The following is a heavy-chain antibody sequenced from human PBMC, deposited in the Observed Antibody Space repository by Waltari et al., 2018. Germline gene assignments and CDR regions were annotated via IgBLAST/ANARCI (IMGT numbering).Heavy chain of an antibody. Sequence: QVQLVQSGAEVKPSETLSLTCTVSGGSISSYYWSWIRQPPGKGLEWIGYIYYSGSTNYNPSLKSRVTISVDTSKNQFSLKLSSVTAADTAVYYCARVMRYYDSGDAFDIWGQGTMVTVSS. CDR1: GGSISSYY. CDR2: IYYSGST. D-gene: IGHD3-22*01. V-gene: IGHV4-59*01. J-gene: IGHJ3*02. CDR3: ARVMRYYDSGDAFDI.